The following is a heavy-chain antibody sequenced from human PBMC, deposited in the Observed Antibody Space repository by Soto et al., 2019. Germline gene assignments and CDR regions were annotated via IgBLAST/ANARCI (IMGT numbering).Heavy chain of an antibody. CDR2: IIPIFGTQ. V-gene: IGHV1-69*06. CDR1: GGAFSNHA. CDR3: ARGDKGDVYRYGPYPYSHCSMDV. J-gene: IGHJ6*02. D-gene: IGHD5-18*01. Sequence: SVKVSCKAAGGAFSNHAISWVRQAPGQGLEWMGGIIPIFGTQMYAQEFRGRVTITAEKSMSTVYMELSSLRSEDTAVYYCARGDKGDVYRYGPYPYSHCSMDVWGQGTTVTVSS.